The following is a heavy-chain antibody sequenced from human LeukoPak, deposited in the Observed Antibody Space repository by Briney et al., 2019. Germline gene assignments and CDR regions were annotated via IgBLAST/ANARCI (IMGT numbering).Heavy chain of an antibody. CDR3: ARGVLRHTPYFDY. J-gene: IGHJ4*02. Sequence: PGGSLRLSCAASGFTFSSYSMNWVRQAPGKGLEWVSSISSSSSYIYYADSVKGRFTISRDNAKNSLYLQMNSLRAEDTAVYYCARGVLRHTPYFDYWGQGTLVTVSS. CDR1: GFTFSSYS. CDR2: ISSSSSYI. V-gene: IGHV3-21*01. D-gene: IGHD3-3*01.